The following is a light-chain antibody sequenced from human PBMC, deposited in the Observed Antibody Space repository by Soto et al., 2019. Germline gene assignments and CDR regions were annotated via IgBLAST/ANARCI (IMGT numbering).Light chain of an antibody. CDR3: QQYGSSPWT. J-gene: IGKJ1*01. CDR1: QSVSNNY. CDR2: GAS. V-gene: IGKV3-20*01. Sequence: IGVTHSLGTLSLYQGERATLSCRASQSVSNNYLAWYQQKPGQAPRLLIYGASNRATGIPDRFSGSGSGTDFTLTISRLEPEDFAVYYCQQYGSSPWTFGQGTKVDIK.